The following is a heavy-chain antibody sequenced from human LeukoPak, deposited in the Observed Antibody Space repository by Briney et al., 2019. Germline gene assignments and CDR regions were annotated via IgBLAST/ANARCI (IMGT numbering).Heavy chain of an antibody. J-gene: IGHJ2*01. V-gene: IGHV4-61*08. D-gene: IGHD6-13*01. CDR1: GGSISSGDYY. CDR2: IYYSGST. Sequence: SETLSLTCTVSGGSISSGDYYWSWIRQPPGKGLEWIGYIYYSGSTNYNPSLKSRVTISVDTSKNQISLKLSSVTAADTAVYYCARRYSSSWDEGPYWYFDLWGRGTLVTVSS. CDR3: ARRYSSSWDEGPYWYFDL.